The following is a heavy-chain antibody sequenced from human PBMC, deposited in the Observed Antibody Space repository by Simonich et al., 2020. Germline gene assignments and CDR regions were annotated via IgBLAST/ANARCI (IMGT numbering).Heavy chain of an antibody. D-gene: IGHD2-15*01. Sequence: QVQLVQSGAEVKKPGASVKVSCKASGYTFTSYDINWVRQATGQGLEGMGWRNPKSGNTGYEKKFQGRVTITRNTSISTAYMELSSLRSEDTAVYYCARGRGGMSRGYVDYWGQGTLVTVSS. V-gene: IGHV1-8*03. CDR2: RNPKSGNT. CDR3: ARGRGGMSRGYVDY. CDR1: GYTFTSYD. J-gene: IGHJ4*02.